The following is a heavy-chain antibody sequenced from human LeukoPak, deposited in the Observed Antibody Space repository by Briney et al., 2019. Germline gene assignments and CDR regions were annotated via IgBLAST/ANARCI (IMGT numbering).Heavy chain of an antibody. CDR2: ISVDETFT. CDR1: GFTFTSHW. CDR3: VRDLSRWYSFDY. Sequence: GGSLRLSCAASGFTFTSHWMHLVRQTPGKGLVWVSRISVDETFTNYADSVKGRFTISRDNAKNTLYMQMNSLRAADTAVYYCVRDLSRWYSFDYWGQGTLVSVSS. V-gene: IGHV3-74*01. D-gene: IGHD6-13*01. J-gene: IGHJ4*02.